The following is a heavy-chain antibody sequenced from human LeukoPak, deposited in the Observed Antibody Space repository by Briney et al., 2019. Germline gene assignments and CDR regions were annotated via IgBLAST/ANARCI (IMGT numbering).Heavy chain of an antibody. CDR1: GFSFSTYS. Sequence: PGGSLRLSCAASGFSFSTYSMNWVRQAPGKGLEWVSSITPRSNQIDYADSVKGRFTISRDNAKNTLYLQMNSLRAEDTAVYYCARVIYSGWEGELSDWGQGTLVTVSS. J-gene: IGHJ4*02. V-gene: IGHV3-21*01. D-gene: IGHD6-19*01. CDR2: ITPRSNQI. CDR3: ARVIYSGWEGELSD.